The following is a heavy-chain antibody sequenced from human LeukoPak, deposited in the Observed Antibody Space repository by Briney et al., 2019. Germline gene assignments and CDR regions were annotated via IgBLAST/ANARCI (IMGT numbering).Heavy chain of an antibody. J-gene: IGHJ5*02. CDR1: GYTFTSYA. Sequence: ASVKVSCEASGYTFTSYAMNWVRQAPGQGLEWMGWINTNTGNPTYAQGFTGRFVFSLDTSVSTAYLQISSLKAEDTAVYYCARDHVYSSSWYGEVWFDPWGQGTLVTVSS. V-gene: IGHV7-4-1*02. D-gene: IGHD6-13*01. CDR3: ARDHVYSSSWYGEVWFDP. CDR2: INTNTGNP.